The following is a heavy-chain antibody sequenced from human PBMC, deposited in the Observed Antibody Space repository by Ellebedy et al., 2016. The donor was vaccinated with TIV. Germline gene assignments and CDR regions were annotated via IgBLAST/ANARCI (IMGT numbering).Heavy chain of an antibody. CDR3: ARSHVYGSGSYPWFDP. CDR2: IWYDGSNK. D-gene: IGHD3-10*01. Sequence: GESLKISXAASGFTFSSYGMHWVRQAPGKGLEWVAVIWYDGSNKYYADSVKGRFTISRDNSKNTLYLQMNSLRAEDTAVYYCARSHVYGSGSYPWFDPWGQGTLVTVSS. J-gene: IGHJ5*02. V-gene: IGHV3-33*01. CDR1: GFTFSSYG.